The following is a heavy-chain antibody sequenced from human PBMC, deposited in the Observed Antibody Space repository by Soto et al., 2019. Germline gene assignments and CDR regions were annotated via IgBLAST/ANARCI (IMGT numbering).Heavy chain of an antibody. CDR1: GYTFTIYS. CDR2: INGVNGNT. J-gene: IGHJ4*02. V-gene: IGHV1-3*01. CDR3: ARRAGRTGIDY. D-gene: IGHD1-1*01. Sequence: ASVKVSCKASGYTFTIYSMQWVRQAPGRRLEWMGWINGVNGNTQYSEKFQGRVTISMDTSANTAYMELSSLSSEDTAVYYCARRAGRTGIDYWGQGTLVTVSS.